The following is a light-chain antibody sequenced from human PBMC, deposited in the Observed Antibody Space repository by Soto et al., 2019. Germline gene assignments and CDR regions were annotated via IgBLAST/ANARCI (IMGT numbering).Light chain of an antibody. CDR3: CSYAGSYTLEV. Sequence: QSALTQPRSVSGSPGQSVTISCTGTSSDVGGYNYVSWYQQHPGKAPKLMIYDVSKRPSGVPDRFSGSKSGNTASLTISGLQAEDEDDYYCCSYAGSYTLEVFGGGTKLTVL. V-gene: IGLV2-11*01. J-gene: IGLJ2*01. CDR2: DVS. CDR1: SSDVGGYNY.